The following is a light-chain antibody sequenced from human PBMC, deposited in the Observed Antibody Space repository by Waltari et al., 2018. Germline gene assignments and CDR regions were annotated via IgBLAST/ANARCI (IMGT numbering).Light chain of an antibody. V-gene: IGLV2-8*01. CDR2: EVN. CDR1: SRDIGHYDY. CDR3: SSFAGSNMLV. Sequence: QSARAQPPSASGSHGQSVTISFTGSSRDIGHYDYVSWYQQHPGKAPKIIIYEVNKRPSGVPDRFSGSKCGNTASLTVSGLQGEDEAEYFCSSFAGSNMLVFGGGTNLTVL. J-gene: IGLJ2*01.